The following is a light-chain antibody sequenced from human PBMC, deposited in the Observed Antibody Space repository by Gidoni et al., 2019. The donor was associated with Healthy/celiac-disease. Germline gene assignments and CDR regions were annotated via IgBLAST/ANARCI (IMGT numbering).Light chain of an antibody. J-gene: IGLJ3*02. Sequence: HSVLPPPPSPSGTPGQRVTISCSGSSSNIGSNYVYWYQQLPGTAPKLLIYRNNQRPSGVPDRFSGSKSGTSASLAISGLRSEDEADYYCAAWDDSLSGLWVFGGGTKLTVL. CDR1: SSNIGSNY. CDR3: AAWDDSLSGLWV. CDR2: RNN. V-gene: IGLV1-47*01.